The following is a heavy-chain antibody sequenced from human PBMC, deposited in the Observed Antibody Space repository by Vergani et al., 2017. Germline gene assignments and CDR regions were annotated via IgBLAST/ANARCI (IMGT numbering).Heavy chain of an antibody. D-gene: IGHD3-10*01. Sequence: QVQLQESGPGLVKPSETLTLTCDVSDCSIMTNPYWGWFRPSPGKGLEWIGCIHHSGDTHYNSSLKSRVSISIVSSSKFSLSLTSVPAADTAIYYCARHRGSGGFFPSSYFYGMDVLGHGTTVTVSS. CDR3: ARHRGSGGFFPSSYFYGMDV. CDR2: IHHSGDT. CDR1: DCSIMTNPY. J-gene: IGHJ6*02. V-gene: IGHV4-38-2*01.